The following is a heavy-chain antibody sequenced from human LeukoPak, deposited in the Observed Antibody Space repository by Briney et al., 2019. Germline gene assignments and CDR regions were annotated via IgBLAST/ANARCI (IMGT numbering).Heavy chain of an antibody. CDR1: GFTFSSYG. J-gene: IGHJ5*02. V-gene: IGHV3-23*01. D-gene: IGHD6-13*01. CDR2: ISGSGGST. CDR3: ARVPRIAAAGTIDP. Sequence: GGSLRLSCAASGFTFSSYGMSWVRQAPGKGLEWVSAISGSGGSTYYADSVKGRFTISRDNSKNTLYLQMNSLRSDDTAVYYCARVPRIAAAGTIDPWGQGTLVTVSS.